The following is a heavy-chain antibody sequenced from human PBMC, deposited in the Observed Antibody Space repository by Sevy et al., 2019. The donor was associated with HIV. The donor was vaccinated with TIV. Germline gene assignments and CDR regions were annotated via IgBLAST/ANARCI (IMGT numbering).Heavy chain of an antibody. CDR3: ARARTAYSSSWYLDAFDI. CDR1: GFTVSSNY. Sequence: GRSLRLSCAASGFTVSSNYMSWVRQAPGKGLEWVSVIYSGGSTYYADSVKGRFTISRDNSKNTLYLQMNSLRAEDTAVYYCARARTAYSSSWYLDAFDIWGQGTMVTVSS. V-gene: IGHV3-53*01. J-gene: IGHJ3*02. D-gene: IGHD6-13*01. CDR2: IYSGGST.